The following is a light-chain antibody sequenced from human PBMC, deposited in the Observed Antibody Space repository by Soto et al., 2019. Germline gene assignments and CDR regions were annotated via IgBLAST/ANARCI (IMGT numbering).Light chain of an antibody. V-gene: IGLV1-40*01. Sequence: QSVLTQPPSVSGAPGQRVTISCTGSSSNIGAGYDVHWYQQLPGTAPKLLIFDNSNRPSGVPDRISGSRSGTSASPAITGLQAEDEADYYCQSYDSSLSGSVVFGGGTKLTVL. CDR1: SSNIGAGYD. J-gene: IGLJ2*01. CDR3: QSYDSSLSGSVV. CDR2: DNS.